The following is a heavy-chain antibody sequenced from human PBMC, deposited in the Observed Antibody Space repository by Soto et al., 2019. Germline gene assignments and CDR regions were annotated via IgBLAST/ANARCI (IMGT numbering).Heavy chain of an antibody. CDR1: GFTFTNAW. V-gene: IGHV3-15*01. J-gene: IGHJ4*02. CDR2: IKGKVDGGTT. D-gene: IGHD4-17*01. Sequence: EVQLVESGGGLVKPGGSLRLSCAASGFTFTNAWMSWVRQAPGKGLEWVGHIKGKVDGGTTDYAAPVRGRFTISRDDSNNTLFLQMNSLKTEDTAFYYCTTVRGVTNYFDYWGQGSLVTVSS. CDR3: TTVRGVTNYFDY.